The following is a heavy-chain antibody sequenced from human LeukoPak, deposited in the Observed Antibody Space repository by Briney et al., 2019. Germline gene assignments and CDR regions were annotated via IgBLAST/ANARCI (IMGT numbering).Heavy chain of an antibody. D-gene: IGHD5-24*01. J-gene: IGHJ2*01. CDR3: ARVYGYNYLYFDL. CDR2: IYYSGNT. V-gene: IGHV4-59*01. CDR1: GASITSYY. Sequence: SETLSLTCTVSGASITSYYWSWFRQPPGKALEWIGYIYYSGNTKYNPSLKSRATISEDTSKKQFSLKLNSVTAADTAVYYCARVYGYNYLYFDLWGRGTLVTVSS.